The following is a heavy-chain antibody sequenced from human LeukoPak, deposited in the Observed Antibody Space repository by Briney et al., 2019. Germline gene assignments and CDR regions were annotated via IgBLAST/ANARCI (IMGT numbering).Heavy chain of an antibody. V-gene: IGHV4-34*01. Sequence: SETLSLTCAVYGGSFSGYYWSWIRQPPGKGLEWIGEINHSGSTNYNPSLKSRVTISVDTSKNQFSLKLSSVTAADTAVYYCARAGDSSSWYTIGYWGQGTLVTVSS. CDR2: INHSGST. D-gene: IGHD6-13*01. J-gene: IGHJ4*02. CDR1: GGSFSGYY. CDR3: ARAGDSSSWYTIGY.